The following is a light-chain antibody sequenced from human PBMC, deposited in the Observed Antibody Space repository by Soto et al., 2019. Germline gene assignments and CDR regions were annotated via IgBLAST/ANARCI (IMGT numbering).Light chain of an antibody. CDR3: HVWDSSSGHYS. Sequence: SYELTQPPSVSVAPGQTARISCGGNNIGRKSVHWYQQKPGRAPVVVVYDDSDRPSGIPERFSGASSGDPATLTISRVEARDEADYYCHVWDSSSGHYSFGTGTKV. J-gene: IGLJ1*01. V-gene: IGLV3-21*02. CDR2: DDS. CDR1: NIGRKS.